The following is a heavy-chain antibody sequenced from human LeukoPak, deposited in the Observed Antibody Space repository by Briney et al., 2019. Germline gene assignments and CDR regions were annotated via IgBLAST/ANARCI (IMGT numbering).Heavy chain of an antibody. D-gene: IGHD6-13*01. V-gene: IGHV4-34*01. J-gene: IGHJ5*02. CDR3: ARSPRYSSSWRGAAGNWFDP. Sequence: SETPSLTCAVYGGSFSGYYWSWIRQPPGKGLEWIGEINHSGSTNYNPSLKSRVTISVDTSKSQFSLKLSSVTAADTAVYYCARSPRYSSSWRGAAGNWFDPWGQGTLVTVSS. CDR2: INHSGST. CDR1: GGSFSGYY.